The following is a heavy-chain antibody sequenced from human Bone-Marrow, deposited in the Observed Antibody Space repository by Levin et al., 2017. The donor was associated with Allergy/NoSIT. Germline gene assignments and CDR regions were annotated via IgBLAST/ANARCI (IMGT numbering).Heavy chain of an antibody. Sequence: GGSLRLSCAASGFTFENYVMSWVRQALGKGLEWVSAISSEGRSIWYADSVKGRFSISRDNSKNTLYLEIDSLRAEDTALYFCAKGPVEWQLTHLDWWGQGTQVTVSS. CDR2: ISSEGRSI. CDR3: AKGPVEWQLTHLDW. D-gene: IGHD1-1*01. V-gene: IGHV3-23*01. CDR1: GFTFENYV. J-gene: IGHJ4*02.